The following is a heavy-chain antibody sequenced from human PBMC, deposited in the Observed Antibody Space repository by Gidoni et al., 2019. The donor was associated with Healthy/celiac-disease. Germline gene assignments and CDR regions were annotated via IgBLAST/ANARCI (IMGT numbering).Heavy chain of an antibody. Sequence: EVQLVESGGGLVQPGGSLRLSCAASGFTFSSYWMHWVRQAPGKGLVWVSRINSDGSSTSYADSVKGLFTISRDNAKNTLYLQMNSLRAEDTAVYYCAREYDGSGCYYHYYYGMDVWGQGTTVTVSS. J-gene: IGHJ6*02. CDR1: GFTFSSYW. V-gene: IGHV3-74*01. D-gene: IGHD3-10*01. CDR2: INSDGSST. CDR3: AREYDGSGCYYHYYYGMDV.